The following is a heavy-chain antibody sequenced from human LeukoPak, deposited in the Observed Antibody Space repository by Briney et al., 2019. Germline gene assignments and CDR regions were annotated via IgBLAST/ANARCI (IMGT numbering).Heavy chain of an antibody. Sequence: PSETLSLTCTVSGGSISSSSYYWGWIRQPPGKGLEWIGSIYYSGSTYYNPSLKSRVTISVDTSKNQFSLKLSSVTAADTAVYYCARVGIAAAGSLDYWGQGTLVTVSS. V-gene: IGHV4-39*07. CDR2: IYYSGST. J-gene: IGHJ4*02. CDR1: GGSISSSSYY. D-gene: IGHD6-13*01. CDR3: ARVGIAAAGSLDY.